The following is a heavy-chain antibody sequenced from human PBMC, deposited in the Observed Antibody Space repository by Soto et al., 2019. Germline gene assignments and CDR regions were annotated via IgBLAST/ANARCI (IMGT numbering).Heavy chain of an antibody. J-gene: IGHJ6*02. CDR2: INPSGGST. V-gene: IGHV1-46*01. CDR1: GYTFTSYY. CDR3: AKDRGRATAGEYYCYGMDV. Sequence: ASVKVSCKASGYTFTSYYIHWVRQAPGQGLEWMGMINPSGGSTDYAQNFQGRVTMTRDPSTSTVYMELSSLRSDDTAVYYCAKDRGRATAGEYYCYGMDVWGQGNTVTVSS. D-gene: IGHD6-13*01.